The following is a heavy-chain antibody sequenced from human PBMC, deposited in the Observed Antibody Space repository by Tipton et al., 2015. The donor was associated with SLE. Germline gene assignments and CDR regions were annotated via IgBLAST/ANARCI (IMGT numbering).Heavy chain of an antibody. J-gene: IGHJ1*01. CDR2: IYYSGST. D-gene: IGHD1-26*01. V-gene: IGHV4-59*11. Sequence: TLSLTCTVSGGSISSHYWSWIRQPPGKGLEWIGYIYYSGSTNYTPSPKSRVTISVDTSKNQFSLKLSSVTAADTAVYYCARDPGGATAEYFQHWGQGTLVTVSS. CDR1: GGSISSHY. CDR3: ARDPGGATAEYFQH.